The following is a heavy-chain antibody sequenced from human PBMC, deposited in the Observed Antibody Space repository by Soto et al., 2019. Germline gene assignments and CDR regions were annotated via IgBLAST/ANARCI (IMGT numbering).Heavy chain of an antibody. Sequence: GASVKVSCKASGGTFSSYAISWVRQAPGQGLEWMGGIIPIFGTANYAQKFQGRVTITADESTSTAYMELSSLRSDDTAVYYCARDGFDIVVVPATRGYYYLDVWGKGTTVIVSS. CDR2: IIPIFGTA. V-gene: IGHV1-69*13. D-gene: IGHD2-2*01. CDR1: GGTFSSYA. J-gene: IGHJ6*03. CDR3: ARDGFDIVVVPATRGYYYLDV.